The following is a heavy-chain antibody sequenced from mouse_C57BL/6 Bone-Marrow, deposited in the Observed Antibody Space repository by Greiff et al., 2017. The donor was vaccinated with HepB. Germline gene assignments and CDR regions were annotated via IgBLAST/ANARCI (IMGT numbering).Heavy chain of an antibody. V-gene: IGHV3-6*01. CDR3: ARDLGLLPLFDY. D-gene: IGHD2-3*01. J-gene: IGHJ2*01. Sequence: EESGPGLVKPSQSLSLTCSVTGYSITSGYYWNWIRQFPGNKLEWMGYISYDGSNNYNPSLKNRISITRDTSKNQFFLKLNSVTTEDTATYYCARDLGLLPLFDYWGQGTTLTVSS. CDR2: ISYDGSN. CDR1: GYSITSGYY.